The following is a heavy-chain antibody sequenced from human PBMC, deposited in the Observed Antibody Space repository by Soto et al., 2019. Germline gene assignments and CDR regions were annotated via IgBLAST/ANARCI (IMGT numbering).Heavy chain of an antibody. CDR1: GGSISSGGYY. Sequence: QVQLQESGPGLVKPSQTLSLTCTVSGGSISSGGYYWSWIRQHPGKGLEWIGYIYYSGSTYYNPSLKSRVTISVDTSKNQFSLKLSSVTAAHTAVYYCATGLYDYVWGSYPRHWGQGTLVTVSS. V-gene: IGHV4-31*03. CDR2: IYYSGST. CDR3: ATGLYDYVWGSYPRH. J-gene: IGHJ4*02. D-gene: IGHD3-16*02.